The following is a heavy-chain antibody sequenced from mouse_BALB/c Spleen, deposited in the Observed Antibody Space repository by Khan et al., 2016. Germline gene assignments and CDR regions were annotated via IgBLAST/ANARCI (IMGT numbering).Heavy chain of an antibody. CDR2: IWSGGST. V-gene: IGHV2-2*02. D-gene: IGHD1-3*01. CDR1: GFSLTSYG. J-gene: IGHJ4*01. CDR3: AITYKYYAMDY. Sequence: QVQLKQSGPGLVQPSQSLSITCTVSGFSLTSYGVHWVRQSPGKGLEWLGVIWSGGSTDYNAAFISRLSISKDNSKSQVFFKMNSLQANDTAIYYCAITYKYYAMDYWGQGTSVTVSS.